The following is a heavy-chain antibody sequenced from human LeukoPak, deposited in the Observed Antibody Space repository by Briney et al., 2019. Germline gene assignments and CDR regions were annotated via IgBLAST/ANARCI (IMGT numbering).Heavy chain of an antibody. CDR2: MYYSGNT. V-gene: IGHV4-59*12. CDR3: ARAGVAVPPPV. J-gene: IGHJ3*01. CDR1: GGSISSYY. Sequence: SETLSLTCTVSGGSISSYYWSWIRQPPGKGLEWIGYMYYSGNTNYNPSLKSRVTISVDTSKNQFSLNLSSVTAADTAVYYCARAGVAVPPPVWGQGTMVTVSS. D-gene: IGHD6-19*01.